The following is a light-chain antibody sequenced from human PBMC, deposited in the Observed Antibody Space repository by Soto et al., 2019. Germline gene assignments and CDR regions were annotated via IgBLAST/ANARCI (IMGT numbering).Light chain of an antibody. J-gene: IGKJ4*01. V-gene: IGKV1-39*01. CDR3: QQSYTTPLT. CDR1: QTIINH. CDR2: AAS. Sequence: DIQMTQSPSSLSASVGDRVTITCRASQTIINHLNWYQQRPGKAPKLLIYAASSLQSGVPSRFSGSGAGTDFTLTISSLQPGDFASYYCQQSYTTPLTFGGGTKVEIK.